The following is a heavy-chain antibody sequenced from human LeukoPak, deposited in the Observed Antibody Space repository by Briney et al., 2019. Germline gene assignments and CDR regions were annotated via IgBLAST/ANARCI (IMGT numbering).Heavy chain of an antibody. CDR2: IYTSGST. V-gene: IGHV4-4*07. J-gene: IGHJ4*02. CDR1: GGSISSYY. Sequence: PSETLSLTXTVSGGSISSYYWSWIRQPAGKALEWIGRIYTSGSTNYNPSLKRRVTMSVDTSKNQISLKLSSVTAADTAVYYCARGCSGGSCYYRYWGQGTLVTVSS. CDR3: ARGCSGGSCYYRY. D-gene: IGHD2-15*01.